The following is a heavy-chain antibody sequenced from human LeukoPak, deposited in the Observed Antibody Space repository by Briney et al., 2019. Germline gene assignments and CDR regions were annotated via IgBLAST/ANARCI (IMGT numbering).Heavy chain of an antibody. CDR3: ARSPSPYSSGWYFDY. V-gene: IGHV6-1*01. J-gene: IGHJ4*02. D-gene: IGHD6-19*01. CDR2: TYQRSKWYN. CDR1: GDSVSINSAA. Sequence: SQTLSLTCAISGDSVSINSAAWNWIRQSPSRGLEWLGRTYQRSKWYNDYAVSVKSRITINPDIPKNQFSLQLNSVTPEDTAVYYCARSPSPYSSGWYFDYWGQGTLVTVSS.